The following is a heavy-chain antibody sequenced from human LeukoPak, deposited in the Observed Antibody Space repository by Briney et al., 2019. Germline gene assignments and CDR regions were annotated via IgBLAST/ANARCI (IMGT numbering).Heavy chain of an antibody. CDR3: ASPHPGVAYCGGDCYLDFQH. D-gene: IGHD2-21*02. J-gene: IGHJ1*01. V-gene: IGHV1-69*04. Sequence: SVKVSCKASGGTFSSYAIRWVRQAPGQGLEWMGRIIPIFGIANYAQKFQGRVTITADKSTSTAYMELSSLRSEDTAVYYCASPHPGVAYCGGDCYLDFQHWGQGTLVTVSS. CDR2: IIPIFGIA. CDR1: GGTFSSYA.